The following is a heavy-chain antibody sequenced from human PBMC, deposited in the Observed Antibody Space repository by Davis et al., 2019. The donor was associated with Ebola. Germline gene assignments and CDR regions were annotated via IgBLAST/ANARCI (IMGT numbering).Heavy chain of an antibody. Sequence: GESLKISCAASGFTFSSYWMSWVRQAPGKGLEWVANIKQDGSEKYYVDSVKGRFTISRDNAKNSLYLQMNSLRAEDTAVYYRAREGELWITFPDYWGQGTLVTVSS. CDR2: IKQDGSEK. V-gene: IGHV3-7*03. CDR3: AREGELWITFPDY. CDR1: GFTFSSYW. J-gene: IGHJ4*02. D-gene: IGHD3-16*01.